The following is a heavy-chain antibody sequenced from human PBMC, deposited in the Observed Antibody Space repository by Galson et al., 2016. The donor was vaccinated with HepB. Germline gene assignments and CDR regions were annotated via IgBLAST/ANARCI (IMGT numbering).Heavy chain of an antibody. CDR1: GFTFSSYG. CDR3: AKDHAFLGLNFYGMDV. V-gene: IGHV3-30*18. CDR2: ISYDGSNK. D-gene: IGHD2-2*01. J-gene: IGHJ6*02. Sequence: SLRLSCAASGFTFSSYGMHWVRQAPGKGLEWVAGISYDGSNKYYADSVKGRFTISRDNPKNTLYLQMNSLRAEDTAVYYCAKDHAFLGLNFYGMDVWGQGTTVTASS.